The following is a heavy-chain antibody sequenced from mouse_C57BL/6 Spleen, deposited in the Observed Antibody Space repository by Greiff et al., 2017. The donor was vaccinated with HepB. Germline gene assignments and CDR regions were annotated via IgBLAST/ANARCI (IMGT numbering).Heavy chain of an antibody. CDR1: GYTFTSYW. D-gene: IGHD1-1*01. J-gene: IGHJ3*01. CDR2: INPSNGGT. V-gene: IGHV1-53*01. CDR3: ARRGYGSSYGWFAY. Sequence: QVHVKQPGTELVKPGASVKLSCKASGYTFTSYWMHWVKQRPGQGLEWIGNINPSNGGTNYNEKFKSKATLTVDKSSSTAYMQLSSLTSEDSAVYYCARRGYGSSYGWFAYWGQGTLVTVSA.